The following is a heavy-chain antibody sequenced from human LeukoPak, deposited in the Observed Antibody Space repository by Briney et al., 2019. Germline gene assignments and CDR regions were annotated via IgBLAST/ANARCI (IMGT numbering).Heavy chain of an antibody. V-gene: IGHV3-30*04. CDR2: ISFDGNNT. Sequence: GGSLRLSCVASGFTFSSYAMHWVRQAPGKGLEWVTIISFDGNNTYYADSVKGRFTISRDNSKNTLYLQMNSLRAEDTAVYYCAKDRSSSWYYYYYYMDVWGKGTTVTISS. CDR1: GFTFSSYA. J-gene: IGHJ6*03. D-gene: IGHD6-13*01. CDR3: AKDRSSSWYYYYYYMDV.